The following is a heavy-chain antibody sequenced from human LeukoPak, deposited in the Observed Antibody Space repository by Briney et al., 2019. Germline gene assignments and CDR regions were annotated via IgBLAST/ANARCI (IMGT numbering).Heavy chain of an antibody. Sequence: SETLSLTCAVYGGSFSGYYWSWIRQPPGKGLEWIGEINHSGSTSYNPSLKSRVTISVDTSKNQFSLKLSSVTAADTAVYYCARFVVVTASVVYWGQGTLVTVSS. V-gene: IGHV4-34*01. CDR1: GGSFSGYY. CDR2: INHSGST. J-gene: IGHJ4*02. CDR3: ARFVVVTASVVY. D-gene: IGHD2-21*02.